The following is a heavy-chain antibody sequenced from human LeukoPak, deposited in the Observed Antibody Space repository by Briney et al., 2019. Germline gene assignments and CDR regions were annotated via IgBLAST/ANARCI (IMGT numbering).Heavy chain of an antibody. Sequence: GGSLRLSCAASGFTFSSYWMHWVRQAPGKGLVWVSRINSDETSTTYADSVKGRFPISRDNAKNTLYLQMNSLRAEDTAVYYCARDASHSSGWYDYWAERSLLTVSS. CDR3: ARDASHSSGWYDY. J-gene: IGHJ4*02. CDR2: INSDETST. CDR1: GFTFSSYW. D-gene: IGHD6-19*01. V-gene: IGHV3-74*03.